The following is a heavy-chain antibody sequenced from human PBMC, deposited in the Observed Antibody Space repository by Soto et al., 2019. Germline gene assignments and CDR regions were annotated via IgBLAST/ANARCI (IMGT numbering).Heavy chain of an antibody. J-gene: IGHJ6*02. V-gene: IGHV4-59*01. Sequence: SETLSLTCTVSGGSISSYYWSWIRQPPGKGLEWIGYIYYSGSTNYNPSLKSRVTISVDTSKNQFSLKLSSVTAADTAVYYCARGITISRRHYYYYGMDVWGQGTTVTSP. CDR3: ARGITISRRHYYYYGMDV. D-gene: IGHD3-3*01. CDR2: IYYSGST. CDR1: GGSISSYY.